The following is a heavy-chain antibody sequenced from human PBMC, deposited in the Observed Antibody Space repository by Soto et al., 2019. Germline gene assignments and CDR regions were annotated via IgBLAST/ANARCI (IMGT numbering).Heavy chain of an antibody. V-gene: IGHV3-30-3*01. CDR2: ISYDGSNK. J-gene: IGHJ6*02. CDR1: GFTFSSYA. Sequence: GGSLRLSCAASGFTFSSYAMHWVRQAPGKGLEWVAVISYDGSNKYYADSVKGRFTISRDNSKNTLYLQMNSLRAEDTAVYYCARVYAPMDVWGQGTRVTVSS. D-gene: IGHD2-8*01. CDR3: ARVYAPMDV.